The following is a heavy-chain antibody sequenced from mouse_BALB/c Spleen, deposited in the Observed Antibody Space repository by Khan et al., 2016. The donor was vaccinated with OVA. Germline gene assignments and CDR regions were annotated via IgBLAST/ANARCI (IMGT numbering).Heavy chain of an antibody. CDR3: ARLEDI. D-gene: IGHD1-3*01. V-gene: IGHV2-9*02. J-gene: IGHJ2*01. CDR1: GFSLPSYG. Sequence: QVQLKESGPGLVAPSQSLSITCTVSGFSLPSYGVHWVRQPPGKGLEWLGVIWAGGRTHYNSALMSRLSISTDNSKSQVFLKMNSLQADDTAMYYRARLEDIWGQGTTLTVSS. CDR2: IWAGGRT.